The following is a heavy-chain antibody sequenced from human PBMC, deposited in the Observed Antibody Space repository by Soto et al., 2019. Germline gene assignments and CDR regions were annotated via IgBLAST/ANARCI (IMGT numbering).Heavy chain of an antibody. J-gene: IGHJ6*02. D-gene: IGHD3-3*01. CDR1: GFTVSSNY. V-gene: IGHV3-53*01. CDR2: IYSGGST. Sequence: GSLRLSCEASGFTVSSNYMSWVRQAPGKGLEWVSVIYSGGSTYYADSVKGRFTISRDNSKNTLYLQMNSLRAEDTAVYYCARDTLYYDFWSGFPGEYWYYGMDVWGQGTTVTVSS. CDR3: ARDTLYYDFWSGFPGEYWYYGMDV.